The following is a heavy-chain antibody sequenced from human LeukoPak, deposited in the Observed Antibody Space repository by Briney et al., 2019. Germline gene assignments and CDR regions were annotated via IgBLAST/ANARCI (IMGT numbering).Heavy chain of an antibody. CDR2: IYRGGSS. D-gene: IGHD6-13*01. CDR1: GFIVSSNY. J-gene: IGHJ4*02. V-gene: IGHV3-66*01. CDR3: ASDLSTWFD. Sequence: GGSLRLSCVASGFIVSSNYMSWVRQAPGMGLEWVSTIYRGGSSFHADSVKGRFTISRDNSKNTLYLQMDSLRAEGTAVYYCASDLSTWFDWGQGTQVTVAS.